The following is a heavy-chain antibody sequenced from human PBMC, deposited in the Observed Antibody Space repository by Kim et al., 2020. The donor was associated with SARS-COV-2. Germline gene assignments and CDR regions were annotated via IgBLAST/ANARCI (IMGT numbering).Heavy chain of an antibody. D-gene: IGHD6-6*01. CDR3: ARIASSSHGFDI. J-gene: IGHJ3*02. CDR2: IYSGNSDT. V-gene: IGHV5-51*01. Sequence: GESLKISCRGSGYTFTSYWIAWVRQMPGKGLEWIGIIYSGNSDTRYSPSFQGQVTISADKSISTAYLQWSSLKVSDTAMYYCARIASSSHGFDIWGRGTMVTVSS. CDR1: GYTFTSYW.